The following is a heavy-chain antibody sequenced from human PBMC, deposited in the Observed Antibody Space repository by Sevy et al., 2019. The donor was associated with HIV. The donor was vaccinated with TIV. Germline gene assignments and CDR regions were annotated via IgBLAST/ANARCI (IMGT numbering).Heavy chain of an antibody. D-gene: IGHD2-8*01. Sequence: GGSLRLSCAASGFTFGNHAIHWVRQAPGKGLEWVAIISVDGRNEHYADSVKGRFTISRDNSKNTVYLQMTRLRTEDTAVYYCARDRCTDGVCFRSGYFDYWGQGALVTVSS. CDR2: ISVDGRNE. CDR3: ARDRCTDGVCFRSGYFDY. CDR1: GFTFGNHA. V-gene: IGHV3-30*04. J-gene: IGHJ4*01.